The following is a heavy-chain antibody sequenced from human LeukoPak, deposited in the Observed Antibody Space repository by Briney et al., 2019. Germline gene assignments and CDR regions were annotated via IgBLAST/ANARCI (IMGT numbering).Heavy chain of an antibody. V-gene: IGHV1-2*04. J-gene: IGHJ4*02. CDR2: INPNSGGT. CDR3: ARRAYGSGSYRYYFDY. D-gene: IGHD3-10*01. Sequence: ASVKVSCKASGYTFTGYYMHWVRQAPGQGLEWMGWINPNSGGTNYAQKFQGWVTMTRDTSISTAYMELSRLRSDDTAVYYCARRAYGSGSYRYYFDYWGQGTLVTVSS. CDR1: GYTFTGYY.